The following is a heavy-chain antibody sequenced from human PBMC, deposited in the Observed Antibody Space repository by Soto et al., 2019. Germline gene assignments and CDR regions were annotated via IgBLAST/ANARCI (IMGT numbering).Heavy chain of an antibody. CDR1: GYTFTTYS. CDR3: ARSVYGGNSGSWYFDL. J-gene: IGHJ2*01. V-gene: IGHV1-18*01. CDR2: ISGYNGNT. Sequence: QVQLVQSGAEGKKPGASVNVSCEASGYTFTTYSMSWVRQAPGQGLEWMGWISGYNGNTNYAQKFRGRVTMTTDTSTKTVYMELRSLRSDDTAVYYCARSVYGGNSGSWYFDLWGRGTLVNVSS. D-gene: IGHD4-17*01.